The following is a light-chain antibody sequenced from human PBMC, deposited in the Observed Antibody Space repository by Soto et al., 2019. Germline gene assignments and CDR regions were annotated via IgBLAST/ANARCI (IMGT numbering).Light chain of an antibody. Sequence: DIQITQSPSTRSSSVLGRINITCRASQSISRWLAWYQQKPGKAPELLIYAASTLQDGVPSRFSGSGSGTDFTLTISSLQPEDFATYYCQEYYSTPPWTFGQGTKVDIK. J-gene: IGKJ1*01. CDR2: AAS. CDR1: QSISRW. V-gene: IGKV1-39*01. CDR3: QEYYSTPPWT.